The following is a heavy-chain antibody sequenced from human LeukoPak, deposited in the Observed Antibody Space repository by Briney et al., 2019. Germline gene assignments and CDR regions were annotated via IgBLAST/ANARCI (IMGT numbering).Heavy chain of an antibody. CDR2: IKQDGSEK. CDR1: GFTFSSHA. J-gene: IGHJ4*02. Sequence: GGSLRLSCAASGFTFSSHAMSWVRQAPGKGLQWVANIKQDGSEKYYVDSMKGRFTISRDDAKKTLYLQMNSLRAEDTAVYYCARGWNGFDYWGQGTLVSVSS. V-gene: IGHV3-7*05. D-gene: IGHD1-1*01. CDR3: ARGWNGFDY.